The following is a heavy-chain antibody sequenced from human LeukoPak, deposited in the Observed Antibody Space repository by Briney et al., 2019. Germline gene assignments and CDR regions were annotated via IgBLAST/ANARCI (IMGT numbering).Heavy chain of an antibody. Sequence: ASVKVSCKASGYTFTSYDINWVRQATGQGLEWMGWMNRNSGSTGYAQKFQGRVTITRNTSISTAYMELSGLRSEATAVYYCARGRSTGYPYYFEYWGQGTLVTVSS. D-gene: IGHD5-12*01. V-gene: IGHV1-8*03. CDR3: ARGRSTGYPYYFEY. J-gene: IGHJ4*02. CDR2: MNRNSGST. CDR1: GYTFTSYD.